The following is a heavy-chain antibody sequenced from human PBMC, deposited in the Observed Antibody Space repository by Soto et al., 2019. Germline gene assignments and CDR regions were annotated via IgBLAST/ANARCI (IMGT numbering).Heavy chain of an antibody. J-gene: IGHJ4*02. CDR1: GFTFTNHG. D-gene: IGHD5-12*01. V-gene: IGHV3-30*03. CDR2: ISYNGIDK. Sequence: ESGGGVIQPGTSLRLSCAVSGFTFTNHGIHWVRQAPGKGLEWVADISYNGIDKWYADSVKGRFTISRDNFGDTAYLQMNGLSPEDKAVYYCAGGGGRNGHDTPFYYWGQGTLGNVSS. CDR3: AGGGGRNGHDTPFYY.